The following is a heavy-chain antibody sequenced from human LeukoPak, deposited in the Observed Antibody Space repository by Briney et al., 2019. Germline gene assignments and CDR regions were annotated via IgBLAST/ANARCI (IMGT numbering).Heavy chain of an antibody. CDR1: GYTXTGYY. CDR3: ARGTGAPNYFDY. J-gene: IGHJ4*02. V-gene: IGHV1-2*02. Sequence: GASVNVSCKASGYTXTGYYIHWVRQAPGQGLEWMAWTNPNGGGTNYAQKFQGRVAVTRDSSISTAYMELSGLTSDDTAVFYCARGTGAPNYFDYWGQGTLVTVSS. CDR2: TNPNGGGT. D-gene: IGHD7-27*01.